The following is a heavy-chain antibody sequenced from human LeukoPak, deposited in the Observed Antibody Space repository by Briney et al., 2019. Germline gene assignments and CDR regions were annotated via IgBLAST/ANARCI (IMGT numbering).Heavy chain of an antibody. D-gene: IGHD6-25*01. J-gene: IGHJ5*02. Sequence: PSETLSLTCAVYGGSFSGYYWSWIRQPPGKELEWIGEINHSGSTNYNPSLKSRVTISVDTSKNQFSLKLSSVTAADTAVYYCAGVYSSGWQRGWFDPWGQGTLVTVSP. V-gene: IGHV4-34*01. CDR3: AGVYSSGWQRGWFDP. CDR2: INHSGST. CDR1: GGSFSGYY.